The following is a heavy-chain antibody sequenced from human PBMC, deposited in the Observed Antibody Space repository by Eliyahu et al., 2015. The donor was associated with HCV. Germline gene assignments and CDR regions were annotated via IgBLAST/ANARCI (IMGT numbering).Heavy chain of an antibody. J-gene: IGHJ5*02. CDR2: IYYSGSP. V-gene: IGHV4-59*01. CDR1: GGSIRSYY. Sequence: QVQLQESGPGLVQPSETLSLTCTXSGGSIRSYYWSWIRQPPGKGLEWIGXIYYSGSPNYNPSLKSRVTISADTSKNQLSLRLTSVTAADTAVYYCASGGGGIAVAGTGGWFDPWGQGTLVTVSS. CDR3: ASGGGGIAVAGTGGWFDP. D-gene: IGHD6-19*01.